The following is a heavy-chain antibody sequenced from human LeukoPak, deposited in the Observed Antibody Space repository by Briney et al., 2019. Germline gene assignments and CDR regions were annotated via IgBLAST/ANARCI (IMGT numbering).Heavy chain of an antibody. D-gene: IGHD6-13*01. CDR3: ARDIARIAAAAYYFDY. Sequence: ASVKVSCKASGGTFSSYAISWVRQAPGQGLEWMGGIIPIFGTANYAQKLQGRVTMTTDTSTSTAYMELRSLRSDDTAVYYCARDIARIAAAAYYFDYWGQGTLVTVSS. J-gene: IGHJ4*02. CDR2: IIPIFGTA. V-gene: IGHV1-69*05. CDR1: GGTFSSYA.